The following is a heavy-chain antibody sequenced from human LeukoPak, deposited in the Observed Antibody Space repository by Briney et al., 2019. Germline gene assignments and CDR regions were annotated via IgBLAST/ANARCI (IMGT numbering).Heavy chain of an antibody. J-gene: IGHJ4*02. CDR1: GGSISGHY. V-gene: IGHV4-59*11. CDR3: AREAGGHYRDF. CDR2: IHYSGRP. Sequence: SETLSLTRTFPGGSISGHYWTWIPQPPGKGLEWIGQIHYSGRPDFKPSLKSRVTISVDKSKNQLSLKVTSVTGADTAVYSCAREAGGHYRDFWGQGSLVTVSS. D-gene: IGHD3-22*01.